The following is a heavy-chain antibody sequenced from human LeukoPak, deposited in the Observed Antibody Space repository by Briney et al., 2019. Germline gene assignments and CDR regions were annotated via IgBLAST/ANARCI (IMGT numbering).Heavy chain of an antibody. CDR3: ARAVPPNYYDSSGSPFDY. Sequence: SETLSLTCAVSGGSISSSNWWSWVRQPPGKGLEWIGEIYHSGSTNYNPSLKSRVTISVDKSKNQFSLKLSSVTAADTAVYYCARAVPPNYYDSSGSPFDYWGQGTLATVSS. CDR2: IYHSGST. D-gene: IGHD3-22*01. CDR1: GGSISSSNW. V-gene: IGHV4-4*02. J-gene: IGHJ4*02.